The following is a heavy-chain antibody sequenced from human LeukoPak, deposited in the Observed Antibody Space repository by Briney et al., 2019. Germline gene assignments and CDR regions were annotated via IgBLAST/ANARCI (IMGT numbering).Heavy chain of an antibody. Sequence: KSGGSLRLSCAASGFTFSSYSMNWVRQAPGKGLEWVSSISSSSSYIYYADSVKGRFTISRDNAKNSLYLQMNSLRAEDTAVYYCARDPREKSPSLRVFDPWGQGTLVTVSS. V-gene: IGHV3-21*04. J-gene: IGHJ5*02. CDR3: ARDPREKSPSLRVFDP. CDR2: ISSSSSYI. CDR1: GFTFSSYS.